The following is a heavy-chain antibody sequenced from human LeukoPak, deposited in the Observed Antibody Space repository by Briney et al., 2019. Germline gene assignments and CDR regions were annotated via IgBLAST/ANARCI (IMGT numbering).Heavy chain of an antibody. CDR1: GYSISSGYY. V-gene: IGHV4-38-2*02. CDR2: IYHSGST. Sequence: PSETLSLTCTVSGYSISSGYYWGWIRQPPGKGLEWIGSIYHSGSTYYNPSLKSRVTMSVDTSKYQFSLKLSSVTAADTAVYYCAADSVYGLDAFDIWGQGTMVTVSS. D-gene: IGHD1-14*01. CDR3: AADSVYGLDAFDI. J-gene: IGHJ3*02.